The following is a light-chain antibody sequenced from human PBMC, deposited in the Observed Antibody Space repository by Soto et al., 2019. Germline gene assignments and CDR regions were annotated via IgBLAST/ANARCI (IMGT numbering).Light chain of an antibody. Sequence: DVLMTQTPLSLSVSPGQPASISCKSSQSLLHITGETFLFWYLQKPGKSPQLXIYEVSTRVSGVPERFSGSGSGTDFTLEISRVETDDVGIYYCMQSTQLPPTFGQGTRLEIK. CDR3: MQSTQLPPT. J-gene: IGKJ5*01. CDR2: EVS. V-gene: IGKV2D-29*02. CDR1: QSLLHITGETF.